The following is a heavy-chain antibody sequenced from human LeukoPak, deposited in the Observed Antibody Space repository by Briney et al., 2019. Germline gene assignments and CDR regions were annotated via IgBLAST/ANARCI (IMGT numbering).Heavy chain of an antibody. Sequence: SETLSLTCTLSGGSISSGDYYWSWIRQPPGKGLEWIGYIYYSGSTYYNPSLKSRVTISVDTSKNQFSLKLSSVTAAGTAVYYCARLSITMILVVITEYYFHYWGQGTLVTVSS. D-gene: IGHD3-22*01. CDR3: ARLSITMILVVITEYYFHY. CDR2: IYYSGST. CDR1: GGSISSGDYY. V-gene: IGHV4-30-4*08. J-gene: IGHJ4*02.